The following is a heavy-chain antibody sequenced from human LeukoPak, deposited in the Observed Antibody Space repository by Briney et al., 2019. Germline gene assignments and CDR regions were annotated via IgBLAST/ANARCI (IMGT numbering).Heavy chain of an antibody. Sequence: GGSLRLSCAASGFTFDDYTMHWVRHAPGKGLEWVSLISWDGGSTYYADSVKGRFTISRDNSKNSLYLQMHSLRTEDTGLYYCAKGSVAVADPAEYFQHWGQGTLVTVSS. CDR1: GFTFDDYT. CDR3: AKGSVAVADPAEYFQH. D-gene: IGHD6-19*01. J-gene: IGHJ1*01. V-gene: IGHV3-43*01. CDR2: ISWDGGST.